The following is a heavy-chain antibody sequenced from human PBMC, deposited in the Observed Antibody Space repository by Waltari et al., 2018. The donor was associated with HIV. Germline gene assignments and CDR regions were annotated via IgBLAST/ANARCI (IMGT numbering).Heavy chain of an antibody. CDR1: GYTFTSYY. J-gene: IGHJ4*02. CDR3: ARDLTMVRGGMGY. D-gene: IGHD3-10*01. Sequence: QVQLVQSGAEVKKPGASVKVSCKASGYTFTSYYMHWVRQAPGQGLEWMGIIKPRGGSTSYAQKFQGRVTMTRDTSTSTVYMELSSLRSEDTAVYYCARDLTMVRGGMGYWGQGTLVTVSS. CDR2: IKPRGGST. V-gene: IGHV1-46*01.